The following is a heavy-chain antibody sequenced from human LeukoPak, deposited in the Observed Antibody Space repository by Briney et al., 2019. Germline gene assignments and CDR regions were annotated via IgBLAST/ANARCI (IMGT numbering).Heavy chain of an antibody. CDR3: ARDIDTSGHYSWFDP. CDR2: IWSHGNDK. D-gene: IGHD3-22*01. CDR1: GFASSYYG. J-gene: IGHJ5*02. V-gene: IGHV3-33*01. Sequence: PGGSLRLSCAASGFASSYYGMHWVRQAPGKGLEWVAVIWSHGNDKYYADSVKGRFTISRDISKNTLYLQMNSLRAEDTAVYYCARDIDTSGHYSWFDPWGQGTLVTVSS.